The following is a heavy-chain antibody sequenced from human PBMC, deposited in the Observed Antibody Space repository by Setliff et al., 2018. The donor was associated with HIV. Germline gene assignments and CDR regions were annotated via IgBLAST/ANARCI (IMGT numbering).Heavy chain of an antibody. Sequence: ASVKVSCKASGYTFATYYMHWVRQAPGQGLEWMAVINPSVGSTNFAQMFQGRVTMTRDTSTSTVYMELSSLRSEDTAVYYCARDPLDGDGPFDYWGQGTLVTVSS. CDR2: INPSVGST. V-gene: IGHV1-46*01. D-gene: IGHD7-27*01. J-gene: IGHJ4*02. CDR3: ARDPLDGDGPFDY. CDR1: GYTFATYY.